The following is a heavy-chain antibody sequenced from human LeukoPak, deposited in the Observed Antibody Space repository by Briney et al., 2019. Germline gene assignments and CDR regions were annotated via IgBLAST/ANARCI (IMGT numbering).Heavy chain of an antibody. CDR1: GGAISTYY. CDR2: IYTSGTT. D-gene: IGHD5-18*01. J-gene: IGHJ4*02. Sequence: KPSETLSLTCTVSGGAISTYYWSWIRQPAGKGLEWIGRIYTSGTTNSNPSLKSRVTISVDTSKNQFSLKLSSVTAADTAVYYCARESTPRRLDTAMVRSDYWGQGTLVTVSS. CDR3: ARESTPRRLDTAMVRSDY. V-gene: IGHV4-4*07.